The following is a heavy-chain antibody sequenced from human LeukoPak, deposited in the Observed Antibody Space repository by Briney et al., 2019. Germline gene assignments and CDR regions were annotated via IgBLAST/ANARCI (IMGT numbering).Heavy chain of an antibody. CDR2: INHSGST. Sequence: PSETLSLTCAVYGGSFSGYYWSRIRQPPGKGLEWIGEINHSGSTNYNPSLKSRVTISVDTSKNQFSLKLSSVTAADTAVYYCARQGLRWYYYYMDVWGKGTTVTISS. J-gene: IGHJ6*03. CDR1: GGSFSGYY. V-gene: IGHV4-34*01. D-gene: IGHD2-15*01. CDR3: ARQGLRWYYYYMDV.